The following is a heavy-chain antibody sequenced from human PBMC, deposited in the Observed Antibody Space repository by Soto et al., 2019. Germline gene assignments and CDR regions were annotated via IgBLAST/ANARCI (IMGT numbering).Heavy chain of an antibody. CDR3: PREGYYSGSESFSPPRYYGMAV. V-gene: IGHV1-18*01. D-gene: IGHD3-10*01. CDR2: ISDYNGNT. Sequence: QVQLVQSGAEVKKPGASVKVSCKTSGYIFHNYGISWVRQAPGQGLEWMGWISDYNGNTKYAQKFQGRVTMATDTSARTAYMELRSLGPDDTAVYYWPREGYYSGSESFSPPRYYGMAVWGQGTTVTVSS. J-gene: IGHJ6*02. CDR1: GYIFHNYG.